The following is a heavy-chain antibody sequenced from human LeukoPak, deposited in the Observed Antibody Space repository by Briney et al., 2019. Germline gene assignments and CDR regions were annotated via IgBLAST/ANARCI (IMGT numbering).Heavy chain of an antibody. D-gene: IGHD1-26*01. CDR1: GGSISSGDFY. CDR3: ARGDSGSYQLDY. J-gene: IGHJ4*01. CDR2: IYDSGST. V-gene: IGHV4-30-4*08. Sequence: SETLSLTCTVSGGSISSGDFYWSWIRQPPGKGLEWIGYIYDSGSTYYNPSLRSRVTISVDTSKNQFSLKLSSVTAADTAVYYCARGDSGSYQLDYWGQGTLVTVSS.